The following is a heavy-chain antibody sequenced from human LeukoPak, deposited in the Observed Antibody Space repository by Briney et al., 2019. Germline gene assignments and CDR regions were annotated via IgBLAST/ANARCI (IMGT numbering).Heavy chain of an antibody. J-gene: IGHJ6*02. D-gene: IGHD1-1*01. CDR2: ISPIFGTA. CDR3: ARDHNLSPAEGGSYYGMDV. V-gene: IGHV1-69*13. CDR1: GYTFTSYG. Sequence: SVKVSCKASGYTFTSYGISWVRQAPGQGLEWMGGISPIFGTANYAQKFQGRVTITADESTSTAYMELSSLRSEDTAVYYCARDHNLSPAEGGSYYGMDVWGQGTTVTVSS.